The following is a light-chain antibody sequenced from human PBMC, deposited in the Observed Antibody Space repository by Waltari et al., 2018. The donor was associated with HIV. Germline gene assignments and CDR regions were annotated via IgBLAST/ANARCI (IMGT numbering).Light chain of an antibody. Sequence: SYELTQPPSVSVAPGQTVRVTCSGDKLGEKLVCWYQKKPGQSPLFLIYADRKRPSGIPDRFAASNSGNTATLASSEAQAMDEAVYYCQTWDNNAGVFGSGTKLTVL. J-gene: IGLJ6*01. CDR2: ADR. V-gene: IGLV3-1*01. CDR1: KLGEKL. CDR3: QTWDNNAGV.